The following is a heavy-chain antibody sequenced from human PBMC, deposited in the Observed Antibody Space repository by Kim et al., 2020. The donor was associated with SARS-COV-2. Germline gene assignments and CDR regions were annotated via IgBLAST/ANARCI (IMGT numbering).Heavy chain of an antibody. CDR1: GFTFSSYG. V-gene: IGHV3-33*01. CDR2: IWYDGSNK. J-gene: IGHJ4*02. CDR3: ARESCGSYYYFDC. Sequence: GGSLRLSCAASGFTFSSYGMHWVRQAPGKGLEWVAVIWYDGSNKYYADSVKGRFTISRDNSKNTLYLQMNSLRAEDTAVYYCARESCGSYYYFDCWGQGTLVTVSS. D-gene: IGHD1-26*01.